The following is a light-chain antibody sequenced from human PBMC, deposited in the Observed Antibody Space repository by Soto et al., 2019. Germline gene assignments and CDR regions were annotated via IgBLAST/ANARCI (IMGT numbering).Light chain of an antibody. J-gene: IGLJ3*02. Sequence: QSALTQPASVSGSPGQSITISCTGTSSDVGAYNYVSWYQQHPGKAPKVMIYEVSNRPSGVSNRFSASKSGNTASLTISGLQAEDEADYYCMSYTSRSTWVFGGGTKLTVL. CDR2: EVS. CDR3: MSYTSRSTWV. CDR1: SSDVGAYNY. V-gene: IGLV2-14*01.